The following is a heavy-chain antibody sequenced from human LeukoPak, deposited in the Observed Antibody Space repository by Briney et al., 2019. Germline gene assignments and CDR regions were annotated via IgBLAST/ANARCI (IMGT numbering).Heavy chain of an antibody. J-gene: IGHJ2*01. Sequence: PGGTQRLSCAASGFSFSNYGMNWVRQAPGKGLEWVSGITGHGDTTYYADSVKGRFTISRDNSRNAVFLQMISPRDDDTAIYYCAKIERWLVHGFDLWGRGTLVTVSS. CDR1: GFSFSNYG. V-gene: IGHV3-23*01. CDR3: AKIERWLVHGFDL. D-gene: IGHD6-19*01. CDR2: ITGHGDTT.